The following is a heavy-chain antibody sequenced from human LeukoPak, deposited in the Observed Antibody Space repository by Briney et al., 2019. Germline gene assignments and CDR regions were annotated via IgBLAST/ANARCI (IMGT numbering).Heavy chain of an antibody. D-gene: IGHD5-24*01. CDR3: ASGREGYNPADY. J-gene: IGHJ4*02. CDR1: GYSFPIYG. CDR2: ISGKNGNT. V-gene: IGHV1-18*01. Sequence: ASVKVSCKASGYSFPIYGVSSVRQAPGQGLEWMGWISGKNGNTNYEQKYQGRVTLTTDTSTSTVYMELRSLRSDDTAVYYCASGREGYNPADYWGQGTLVTVSS.